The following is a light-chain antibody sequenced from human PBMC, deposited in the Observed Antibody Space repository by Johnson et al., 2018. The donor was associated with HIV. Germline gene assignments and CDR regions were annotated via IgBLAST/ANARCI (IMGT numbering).Light chain of an antibody. V-gene: IGLV1-51*01. CDR2: DNN. Sequence: QSVLTQPPSVSAAPGQKVTISCSGSSSNIGNNYVSWYQQLPRTAPKLLIYDNNKRPSGTPDRFSGSQSGTSATLGITGLQPGDEADYYCGTWDSSLNTGAFGTGTKVTVL. CDR3: GTWDSSLNTGA. J-gene: IGLJ1*01. CDR1: SSNIGNNY.